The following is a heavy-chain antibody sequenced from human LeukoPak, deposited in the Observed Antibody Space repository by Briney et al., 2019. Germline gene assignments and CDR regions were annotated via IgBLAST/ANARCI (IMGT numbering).Heavy chain of an antibody. CDR3: ARVGVVVVVAAPDY. CDR1: GYTFTSYG. V-gene: IGHV1-18*01. J-gene: IGHJ4*02. CDR2: ISAYNGNT. D-gene: IGHD2-15*01. Sequence: ASVKVSCKASGYTFTSYGISWVRQAPGQGLEWMGWISAYNGNTNYAPKLQGRVTMTTDTSPSTAYLELRSLRSDDTAVYYCARVGVVVVVAAPDYWGQGTLVTVSS.